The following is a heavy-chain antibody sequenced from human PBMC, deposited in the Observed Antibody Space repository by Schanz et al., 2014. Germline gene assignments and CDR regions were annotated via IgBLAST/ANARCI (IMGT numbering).Heavy chain of an antibody. Sequence: EVQLLDSGGGLVQPGGSLRLSCAASGFTFSTYAMSWVRQAPGKGLEWVSAISGSGGSTYYADSVKGRFTISRDNSKNTQKLQMNSQGTEVTAVDNYPKEASHDDYDYCFDYWGQGTPVTVSS. CDR1: GFTFSTYA. V-gene: IGHV3-23*01. CDR2: ISGSGGST. J-gene: IGHJ4*01. CDR3: PKEASHDDYDYCFDY. D-gene: IGHD3-22*01.